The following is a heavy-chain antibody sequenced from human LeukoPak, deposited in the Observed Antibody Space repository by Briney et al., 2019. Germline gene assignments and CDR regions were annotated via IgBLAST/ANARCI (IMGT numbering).Heavy chain of an antibody. CDR2: ISGSGGST. V-gene: IGHV3-23*01. D-gene: IGHD6-13*01. CDR1: GFTFSSYA. J-gene: IGHJ4*02. CDR3: AKGFSSSWYNPYYFDY. Sequence: GGSPRLSCAASGFTFSSYAMSWVRQAPGKGLEWASAISGSGGSTYYADSVKGRFTISRDNSKNTLYLQMNSLRAEDTAVYYCAKGFSSSWYNPYYFDYWGQGTLVTVSS.